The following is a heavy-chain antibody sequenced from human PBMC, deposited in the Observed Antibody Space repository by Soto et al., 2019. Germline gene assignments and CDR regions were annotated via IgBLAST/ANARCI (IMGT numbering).Heavy chain of an antibody. Sequence: EVQLLESGGGLVQPGGSLRLSCAASGFTFSSYAMSWVRQAPGKGLEWVSAISGSGGSTYYADSVKGRSTISRDNSKNPLYLQMNSLRAEDTAVYNGAKDLTPANWAGVDPWGQGTLVTVSS. CDR1: GFTFSSYA. V-gene: IGHV3-23*01. D-gene: IGHD7-27*01. CDR3: AKDLTPANWAGVDP. J-gene: IGHJ5*02. CDR2: ISGSGGST.